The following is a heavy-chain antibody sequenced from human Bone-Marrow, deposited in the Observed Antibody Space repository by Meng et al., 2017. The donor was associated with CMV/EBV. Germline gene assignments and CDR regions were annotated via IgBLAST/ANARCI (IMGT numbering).Heavy chain of an antibody. CDR1: STYA. Sequence: STYAISWVRQAPGQGLEWMGGIIPIFGTANYAQKFQGRVTITTDESTSTAYMELSSLRSEDTAVYYCARASPYYDFWSGYYFDYWGQGTLVTVSS. V-gene: IGHV1-69*05. J-gene: IGHJ4*02. CDR2: IIPIFGTA. CDR3: ARASPYYDFWSGYYFDY. D-gene: IGHD3-3*01.